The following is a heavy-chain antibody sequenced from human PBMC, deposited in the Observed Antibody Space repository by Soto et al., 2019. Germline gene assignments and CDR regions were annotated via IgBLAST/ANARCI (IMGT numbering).Heavy chain of an antibody. CDR1: GDSVSSNSAA. D-gene: IGHD6-13*01. CDR3: ARAAIAAAGNWFDP. V-gene: IGHV6-1*01. J-gene: IGHJ5*02. Sequence: PSQTLSLTCAISGDSVSSNSAAWNWIRQSPSRGLEWLGRTYYRSKWYNDYAVSVKSRITINPDTSKNQFSPQLNSVTPEDTVVYYCARAAIAAAGNWFDPWGQGTLVTVSS. CDR2: TYYRSKWYN.